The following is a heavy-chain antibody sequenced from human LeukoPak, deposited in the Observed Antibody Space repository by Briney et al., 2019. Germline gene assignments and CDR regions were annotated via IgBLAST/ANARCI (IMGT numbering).Heavy chain of an antibody. J-gene: IGHJ4*02. CDR1: GYTFTSYG. Sequence: ASVKVSCKASGYTFTSYGISWLRQAPGQGLECMGWISAYNGNTNYAQKLQGRVTMTTDTSTSTAYMELRSLRSDDTAVYYCARTHRSTSRSPLPDYWGQGTLVTVSS. D-gene: IGHD2-2*01. CDR3: ARTHRSTSRSPLPDY. V-gene: IGHV1-18*04. CDR2: ISAYNGNT.